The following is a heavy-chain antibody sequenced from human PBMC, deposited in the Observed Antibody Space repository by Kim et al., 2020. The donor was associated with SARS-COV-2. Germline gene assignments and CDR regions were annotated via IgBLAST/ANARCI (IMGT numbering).Heavy chain of an antibody. D-gene: IGHD2-8*01. CDR3: VRDRMEGAFDI. CDR2: I. V-gene: IGHV3-48*02. Sequence: IYYADSVKGRFTTSRDKAKNSLHLQMNSLKDDDTAIYHCVRDRMEGAFDIWGQGTLVTVSS. J-gene: IGHJ3*02.